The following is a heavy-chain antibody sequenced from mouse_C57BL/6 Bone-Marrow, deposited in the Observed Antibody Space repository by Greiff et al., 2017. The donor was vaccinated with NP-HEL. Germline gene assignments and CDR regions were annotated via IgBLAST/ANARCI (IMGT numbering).Heavy chain of an antibody. V-gene: IGHV3-6*01. Sequence: ESGPGLVKPSQSLSLTCSVTGYSITSGYYWNWIRQFPGNKLEWMGYISYDGSNNYNPSLKNRISITRDTSKNQFFLKLNSVTTEDTATYYCARLIYYDYDDAMDYWGQGTSVTVSS. J-gene: IGHJ4*01. CDR3: ARLIYYDYDDAMDY. CDR1: GYSITSGYY. D-gene: IGHD2-4*01. CDR2: ISYDGSN.